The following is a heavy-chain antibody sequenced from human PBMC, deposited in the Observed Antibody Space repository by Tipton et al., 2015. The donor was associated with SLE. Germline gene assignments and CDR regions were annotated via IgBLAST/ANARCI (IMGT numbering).Heavy chain of an antibody. D-gene: IGHD4/OR15-4a*01. CDR2: INHTGGT. CDR3: VRERKYVVRFRVLVAPAL. Sequence: TLSLTCAVYGGSFSDYYWSWIRQTPGEGLEWIGEINHTGGTNYNPSLESRVTMSVDTSKNQFSLKLSSVTAADTAMYYCVRERKYVVRFRVLVAPALWGQGRAITVSS. CDR1: GGSFSDYY. V-gene: IGHV4-34*01. J-gene: IGHJ3*01.